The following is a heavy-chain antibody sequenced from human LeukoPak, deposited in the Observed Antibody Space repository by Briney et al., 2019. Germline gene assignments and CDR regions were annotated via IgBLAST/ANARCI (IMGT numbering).Heavy chain of an antibody. CDR3: AXXGLTLGYFDY. Sequence: PSETLSLTCAVYGGSFSGYYWSWIRQPPGKGLEWIGEINHSGSTNYNPSLKSRVTISVDTSKNQFSLKLSSVTAADTAVYYCAXXGLTLGYFDYWGQGTLVTVSS. CDR2: INHSGST. V-gene: IGHV4-34*01. J-gene: IGHJ4*02. D-gene: IGHD2-8*01. CDR1: GGSFSGYY.